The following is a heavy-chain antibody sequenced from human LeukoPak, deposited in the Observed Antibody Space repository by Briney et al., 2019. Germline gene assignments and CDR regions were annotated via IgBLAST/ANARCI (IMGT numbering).Heavy chain of an antibody. D-gene: IGHD3-22*01. J-gene: IGHJ4*02. CDR1: GGSMSSFY. CDR2: IYYSGST. Sequence: SETLSLTCSVSGGSMSSFYWGWIRQPPGKGLEWIGPIYYSGSTYYNPSLRSRVTISVDTSKNQFSLKLNSVTAADTAVYYCGRYISSGVDYWGQGTLVTVSS. CDR3: GRYISSGVDY. V-gene: IGHV4-59*08.